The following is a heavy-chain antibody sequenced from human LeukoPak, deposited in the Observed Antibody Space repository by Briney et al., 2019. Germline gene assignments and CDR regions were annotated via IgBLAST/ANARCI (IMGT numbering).Heavy chain of an antibody. V-gene: IGHV5-51*01. CDR1: GYSFTSYW. Sequence: GESLKISCKGSGYSFTSYWIGWVRQMPGKGLEWMGIIYPGDSDTRYSPSFQGQVTISADKSISTAYLQWSSLKASDTAMYYCARHRDDSSSGMLYYYYHFLDVWGKGTTVTVSS. J-gene: IGHJ6*03. CDR3: ARHRDDSSSGMLYYYYHFLDV. CDR2: IYPGDSDT. D-gene: IGHD6-6*01.